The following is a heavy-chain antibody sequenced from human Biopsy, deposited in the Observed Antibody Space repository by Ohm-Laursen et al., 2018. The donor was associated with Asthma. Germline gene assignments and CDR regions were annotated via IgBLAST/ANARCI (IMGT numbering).Heavy chain of an antibody. J-gene: IGHJ5*02. Sequence: GTLSLTCTVYGGYLTGHYWNWIRQPQGKGLEWIGEIDQSGYTNYNPSLKSRVTISADTSKNQFHLNLSSVAAADTAVYFCARAAITGIRGWFDPWGQGTQVTVSS. V-gene: IGHV4-34*01. CDR3: ARAAITGIRGWFDP. D-gene: IGHD1-20*01. CDR1: GGYLTGHY. CDR2: IDQSGYT.